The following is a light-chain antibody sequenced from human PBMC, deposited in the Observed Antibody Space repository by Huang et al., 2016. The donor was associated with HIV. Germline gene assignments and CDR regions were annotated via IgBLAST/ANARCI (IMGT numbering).Light chain of an antibody. J-gene: IGKJ2*01. CDR3: HQYNNWYPYT. CDR1: PSVSSN. V-gene: IGKV3-15*01. Sequence: EVVMTQSPATLSVSPGERVTLSCRASPSVSSNLAWYQQKPGQPPRLLIYGTSTRATGIPARFSGSGSGTEFTLTISSLQSEDFAVYYCHQYNNWYPYTFGQGTKLEIK. CDR2: GTS.